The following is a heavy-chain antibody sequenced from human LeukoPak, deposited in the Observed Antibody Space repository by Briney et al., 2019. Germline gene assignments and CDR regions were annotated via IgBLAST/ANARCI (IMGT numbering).Heavy chain of an antibody. Sequence: GASVKVSCKASGCTFTGYYMHWVRQAPGQGLEWMGWINPNSGGTNYAQKFQGRVTMTRDTSISTAYMELSRLRSDDTAVYYCARDPEEMNSGSYYDYWGQGTLVTVSS. V-gene: IGHV1-2*02. CDR3: ARDPEEMNSGSYYDY. D-gene: IGHD1-26*01. CDR2: INPNSGGT. J-gene: IGHJ4*02. CDR1: GCTFTGYY.